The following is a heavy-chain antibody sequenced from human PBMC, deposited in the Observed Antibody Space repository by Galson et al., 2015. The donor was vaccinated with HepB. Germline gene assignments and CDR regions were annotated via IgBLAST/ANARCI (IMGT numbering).Heavy chain of an antibody. D-gene: IGHD3-10*01. CDR3: ARALSQGVIITGLFDY. Sequence: SVKVSCKASGYTFTSYGISWVRQAPGQGLEWMGWISAYNGNTNYAQKLQGRVTMTTDTSTSTAYMELRSLRSDDTAVYYCARALSQGVIITGLFDYWGQGTLVTVSS. CDR1: GYTFTSYG. V-gene: IGHV1-18*01. J-gene: IGHJ4*02. CDR2: ISAYNGNT.